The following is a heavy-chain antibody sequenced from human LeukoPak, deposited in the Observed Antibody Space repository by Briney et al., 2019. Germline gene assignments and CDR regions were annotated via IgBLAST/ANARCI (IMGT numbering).Heavy chain of an antibody. J-gene: IGHJ5*02. Sequence: PGGSLRLSCAASGFTFSSYAMHWVRQAPGKGLEWVAVISYDGSNKYYADSVKGRFTISRDNSKNTLYLQMNSVRAEDTAGYYGARDTNWFDPWGQGTLVTVSS. V-gene: IGHV3-30-3*01. CDR1: GFTFSSYA. CDR3: ARDTNWFDP. CDR2: ISYDGSNK.